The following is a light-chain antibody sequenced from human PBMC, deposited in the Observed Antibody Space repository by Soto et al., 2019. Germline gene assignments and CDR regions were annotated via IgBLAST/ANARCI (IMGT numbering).Light chain of an antibody. J-gene: IGKJ1*01. Sequence: DIQMTQSPSSVSASVGDRVTITCRASQGIDSWLAWYHQKPGKAPKLLMYAASTLQDGAPSRFSGSGSGTDFTLTISNLQPEDSATYFCQQANTFPPTFGQGTKVDIK. CDR1: QGIDSW. V-gene: IGKV1-12*01. CDR3: QQANTFPPT. CDR2: AAS.